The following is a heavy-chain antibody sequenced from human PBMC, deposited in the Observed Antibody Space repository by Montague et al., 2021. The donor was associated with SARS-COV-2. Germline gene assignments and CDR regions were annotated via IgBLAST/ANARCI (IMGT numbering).Heavy chain of an antibody. V-gene: IGHV3-30*03. CDR1: GQGFGVSW. D-gene: IGHD3-10*01. CDR2: MSHAGSGL. Sequence: SLRLSCAGEGQGFGVSWKQGVDRTTNRWKARHEVMSHAGSGLKKTDSVKGRFTISRDNSKNMLYLQMNGLRVEDSAVYFCTRSGYGFNLGSAYESWGRGTLVTVSS. CDR3: TRSGYGFNLGSAYES. J-gene: IGHJ5*02.